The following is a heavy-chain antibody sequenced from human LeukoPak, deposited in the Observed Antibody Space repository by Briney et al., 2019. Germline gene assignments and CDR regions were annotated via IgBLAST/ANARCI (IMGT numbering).Heavy chain of an antibody. CDR2: ISGSGDST. CDR3: AKDFRTIAAAGTRWFDP. Sequence: GGSLRRSCAASGLTFSSYAMSWVRQAPGKGLEWVSAISGSGDSTYYADSVKGRFTISRDNSKNTLFLQMNSLRAEDTAVYYCAKDFRTIAAAGTRWFDPWGQGTLVTVSS. V-gene: IGHV3-23*01. D-gene: IGHD6-13*01. J-gene: IGHJ5*02. CDR1: GLTFSSYA.